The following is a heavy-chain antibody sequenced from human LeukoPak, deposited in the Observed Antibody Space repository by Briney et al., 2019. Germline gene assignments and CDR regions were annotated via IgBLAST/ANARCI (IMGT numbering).Heavy chain of an antibody. J-gene: IGHJ4*02. V-gene: IGHV3-48*03. CDR3: AREEMIVVDN. CDR1: GFTFSSYE. CDR2: ISSSGSTI. D-gene: IGHD3-22*01. Sequence: GGSLRLSCAASGFTFSSYEMNWVRQAPGKGLEWVSYISSSGSTIYYADSVKGRFTISRDNAKNSLYLQMNSLRAEDTAVYYCAREEMIVVDNWGQGTLVTVSS.